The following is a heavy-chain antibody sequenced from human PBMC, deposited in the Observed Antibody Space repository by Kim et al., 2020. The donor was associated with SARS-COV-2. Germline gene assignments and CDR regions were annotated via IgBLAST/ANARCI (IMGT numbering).Heavy chain of an antibody. CDR3: ARDFDP. J-gene: IGHJ5*02. CDR2: IYYSGST. V-gene: IGHV4-59*12. Sequence: SETLSLTCTVSVGSISSYYWSWIRQPPVKGLEWIGYIYYSGSTNYNPSLKSRVTISVDTSKNQFSLKLSSVTAADTAVYYCARDFDPWGQGTLVTVSS. CDR1: VGSISSYY.